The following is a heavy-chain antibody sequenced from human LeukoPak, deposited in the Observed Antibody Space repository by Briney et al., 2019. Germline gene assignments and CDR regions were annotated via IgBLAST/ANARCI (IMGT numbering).Heavy chain of an antibody. CDR3: AKDSSAYSGSYYDY. D-gene: IGHD1-26*01. CDR2: IWYDGSSK. Sequence: GRSLRLSCVASGFTFSSYGMHWVRQAPGKGLEWVSVIWYDGSSKYYEDSVKGRFTIAKDNSKNTLYLQMNSMRAEVTAVYYCAKDSSAYSGSYYDYWGQGTLVTVSS. CDR1: GFTFSSYG. V-gene: IGHV3-33*06. J-gene: IGHJ4*02.